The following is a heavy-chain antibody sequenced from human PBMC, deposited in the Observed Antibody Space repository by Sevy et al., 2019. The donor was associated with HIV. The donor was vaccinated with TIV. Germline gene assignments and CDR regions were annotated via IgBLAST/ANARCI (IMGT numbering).Heavy chain of an antibody. D-gene: IGHD1-26*01. CDR3: ARDLISGSSSQSLDY. Sequence: GGSLRLSCAASGFNFGSHAMHWVRQAPGKGLDWVAVISSDGNSQYSADSVKGRFTISRDNSKNTLYLQMDSLRVEDTAVYYCARDLISGSSSQSLDYWGQGTLVTVSS. CDR2: ISSDGNSQ. V-gene: IGHV3-30*04. J-gene: IGHJ4*02. CDR1: GFNFGSHA.